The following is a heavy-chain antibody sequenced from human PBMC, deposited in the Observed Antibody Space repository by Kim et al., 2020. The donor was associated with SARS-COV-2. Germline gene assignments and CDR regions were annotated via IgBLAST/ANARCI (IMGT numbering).Heavy chain of an antibody. Sequence: GGCLRLSCAASGFTFSSYAMSWVRQAPGKGLEWVSAISGSGGSTYYADSVKGRFTISRDNSKNTLYLQMNSLRAEDTAVYYCAKDPGTITFGGVIVIGAFDYWGQGTLVTVSS. J-gene: IGHJ4*02. V-gene: IGHV3-23*01. CDR1: GFTFSSYA. D-gene: IGHD3-16*02. CDR2: ISGSGGST. CDR3: AKDPGTITFGGVIVIGAFDY.